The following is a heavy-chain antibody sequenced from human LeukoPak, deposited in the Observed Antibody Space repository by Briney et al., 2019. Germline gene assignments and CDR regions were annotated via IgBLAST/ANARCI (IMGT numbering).Heavy chain of an antibody. CDR1: GGSFSGYY. CDR2: INHSGST. J-gene: IGHJ4*02. CDR3: ARGPYGSGDY. D-gene: IGHD3-10*01. V-gene: IGHV4-34*01. Sequence: SETLSLTCAVYGGSFSGYYWRRIRQPPGKGLEWIGEINHSGSTNYNPPLKSRVTISVDTSKNQFSLKLSSVTAADTAVYYCARGPYGSGDYWGQGTLVTVSS.